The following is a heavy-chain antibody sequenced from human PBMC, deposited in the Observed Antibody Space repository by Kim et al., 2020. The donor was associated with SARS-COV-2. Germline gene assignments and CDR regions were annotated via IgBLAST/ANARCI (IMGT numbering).Heavy chain of an antibody. Sequence: GGSLRLSCAASGFTFSSYWMSWVRQAPGKGLEWVANIKQDGSEKYYVDSVKGQFTISRDNAKNSLYLQMNSLRAEDTAVYYCAREIGYSSSWYFRWFDPWGQGTLVTVSS. CDR2: IKQDGSEK. D-gene: IGHD6-13*01. V-gene: IGHV3-7*03. CDR3: AREIGYSSSWYFRWFDP. J-gene: IGHJ5*02. CDR1: GFTFSSYW.